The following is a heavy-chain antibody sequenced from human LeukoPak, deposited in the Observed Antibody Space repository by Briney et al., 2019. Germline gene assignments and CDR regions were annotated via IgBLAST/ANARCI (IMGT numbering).Heavy chain of an antibody. CDR1: GGSTSSYY. D-gene: IGHD3-22*01. V-gene: IGHV4-59*01. CDR3: ARDTRSYDSSGYYFFDF. CDR2: IYDSGST. Sequence: SETLSLTCTVSGGSTSSYYWSWIRQPPGKGLEWIGFIYDSGSTYYNPSLKSRVTISVDTSKNQFSLKLSSVTAADTAVYYCARDTRSYDSSGYYFFDFWGQGTLVTVSS. J-gene: IGHJ4*02.